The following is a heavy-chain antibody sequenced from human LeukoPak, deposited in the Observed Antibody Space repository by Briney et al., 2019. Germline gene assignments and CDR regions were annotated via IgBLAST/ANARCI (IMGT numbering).Heavy chain of an antibody. V-gene: IGHV3-7*05. CDR1: GFTFSSSW. Sequence: GGSLRLSCAASGFTFSSSWMAWVRQAPGKGLEWLAHINQDGSTKYYVDSVKGRFTISRDNAKNSLYLQMNSLRVDDTAVYYCARNVWRDYVRGPLDYWGQGTRVTVSS. J-gene: IGHJ4*02. D-gene: IGHD3-10*02. CDR3: ARNVWRDYVRGPLDY. CDR2: INQDGSTK.